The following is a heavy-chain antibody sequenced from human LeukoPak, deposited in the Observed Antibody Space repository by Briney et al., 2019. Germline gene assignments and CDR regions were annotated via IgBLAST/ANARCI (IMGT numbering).Heavy chain of an antibody. J-gene: IGHJ4*02. CDR1: GGSISSYY. Sequence: PSETLSLTCSVSGGSISSYYWSWIRQPPGKGLEWIGYIYYSGRTNYNPSLKSRVTISVDTSKNQFSLTLSSVTAADTAVYYCARGLKYRNGYTVTELGSGYFDYWGQGTLVTVSS. D-gene: IGHD5-18*01. CDR2: IYYSGRT. CDR3: ARGLKYRNGYTVTELGSGYFDY. V-gene: IGHV4-59*01.